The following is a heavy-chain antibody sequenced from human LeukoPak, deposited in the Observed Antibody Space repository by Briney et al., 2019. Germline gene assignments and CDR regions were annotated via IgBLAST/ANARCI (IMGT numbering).Heavy chain of an antibody. CDR3: AQGYSSGWYRY. J-gene: IGHJ4*02. CDR2: VSADGETP. CDR1: GFSVSSFG. Sequence: GGSLRLSCAVSGFSVSSFGMSWVRQAPGKGLEWISAVSADGETPYYADSVKGRFIISRDNSKNTLYLQLSSLRAEDTAVYYCAQGYSSGWYRYWGQGSLVSVSS. V-gene: IGHV3-23*01. D-gene: IGHD6-19*01.